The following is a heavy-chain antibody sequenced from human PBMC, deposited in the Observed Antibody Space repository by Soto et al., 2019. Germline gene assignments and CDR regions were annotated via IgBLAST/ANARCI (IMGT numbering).Heavy chain of an antibody. D-gene: IGHD2-15*01. J-gene: IGHJ4*02. Sequence: QLQLQESGPGLVKPSETLSLTCTVSGGSISSSSYYWGWIRQPPGKGLEWIGSIYYSGSTYYNPSLKSRVTISVDTSKNQFSLKLSSVTAADTAVYYCARRYCSGGSCYSVAFDYWGQGTLVTVSS. CDR1: GGSISSSSYY. CDR3: ARRYCSGGSCYSVAFDY. V-gene: IGHV4-39*01. CDR2: IYYSGST.